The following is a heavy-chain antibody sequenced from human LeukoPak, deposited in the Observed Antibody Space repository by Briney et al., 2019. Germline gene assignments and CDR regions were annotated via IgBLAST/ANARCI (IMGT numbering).Heavy chain of an antibody. J-gene: IGHJ4*02. CDR1: GFPFNTYS. CDR3: ARDRGFYFDY. Sequence: QPGGSLRLSCAASGFPFNTYSMNWVRQAPGKGLEWVSFVSSSSTTIYYADSVKGRFTISRDNPKNSLYLQMDSLRAEDTAVYYCARDRGFYFDYWGQGTTVTVSS. V-gene: IGHV3-48*01. D-gene: IGHD3-10*01. CDR2: VSSSSTTI.